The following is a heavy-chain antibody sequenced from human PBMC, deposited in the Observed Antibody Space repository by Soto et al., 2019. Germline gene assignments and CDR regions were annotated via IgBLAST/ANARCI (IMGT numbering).Heavy chain of an antibody. Sequence: SVKVSCKASGGTFSSYAISWVRQAPGQGLEWMGGIIPIFGTANYAQKFQGRVTIAADESTSTAYMELSSLRSEDTAVYYCARLRDGYNYFDYWGQGTLVTVSS. CDR3: ARLRDGYNYFDY. D-gene: IGHD5-12*01. V-gene: IGHV1-69*13. CDR2: IIPIFGTA. CDR1: GGTFSSYA. J-gene: IGHJ4*02.